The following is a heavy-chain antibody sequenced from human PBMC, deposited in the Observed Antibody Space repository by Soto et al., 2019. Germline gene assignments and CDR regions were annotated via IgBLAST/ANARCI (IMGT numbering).Heavy chain of an antibody. J-gene: IGHJ3*02. D-gene: IGHD6-13*01. CDR3: ARQRVTIAAAGSPMEAPYAFDI. Sequence: ESLKVSWKCSENSFTSYWISLVLQMPGKGLEWMGRIDPSDSYTNYSPFFQGHVTISADKSISTAYLQWSSLKASDTAMYYCARQRVTIAAAGSPMEAPYAFDIWGQGTMVTVSS. CDR1: ENSFTSYW. V-gene: IGHV5-10-1*01. CDR2: IDPSDSYT.